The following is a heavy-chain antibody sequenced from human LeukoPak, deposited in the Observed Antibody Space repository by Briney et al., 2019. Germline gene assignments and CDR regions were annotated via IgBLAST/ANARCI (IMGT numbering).Heavy chain of an antibody. CDR3: AKGGSSALLPAAGDY. CDR2: IRGGGGVA. CDR1: GFRFSSFA. J-gene: IGHJ4*02. Sequence: GGSVTLLCAVSGFRFSSFAMNWARQARGGGVVWVSGIRGGGGVAYYADPGKGRFTITRDNSQNTLYLQMNSLRAEDTAVYYCAKGGSSALLPAAGDYWGQGTLVTVSS. D-gene: IGHD2-2*01. V-gene: IGHV3-23*01.